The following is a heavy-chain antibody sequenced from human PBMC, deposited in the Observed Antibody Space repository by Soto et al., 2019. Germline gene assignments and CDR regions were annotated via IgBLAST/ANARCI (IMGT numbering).Heavy chain of an antibody. CDR2: IIPILGIA. J-gene: IGHJ3*02. CDR3: ASQASRYCSGGSCLDAFDI. V-gene: IGHV1-69*02. Sequence: SVKVSCTASGGTFSSYTISWVRQAPGQGLEWMGRIIPILGIANYAQKFQGRVTITADKSTSTAYMELSSLRSEDTAVYYCASQASRYCSGGSCLDAFDIWGQGTMVTVSS. CDR1: GGTFSSYT. D-gene: IGHD2-15*01.